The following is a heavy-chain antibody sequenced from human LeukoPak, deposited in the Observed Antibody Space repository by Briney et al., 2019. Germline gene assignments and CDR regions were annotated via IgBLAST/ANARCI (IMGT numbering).Heavy chain of an antibody. CDR3: ARHLDIAASGTFDY. CDR1: GGSISSHH. CDR2: IYYSGST. J-gene: IGHJ4*02. D-gene: IGHD6-13*01. V-gene: IGHV4-59*08. Sequence: SETLSLTCTVSGGSISSHHWSWIRQPPGKGLEWIGYIYYSGSTNYEPSLKSRVTISVDTSKNQFSLKLTSVTAADTAVYYCARHLDIAASGTFDYWGQGTLVTVSS.